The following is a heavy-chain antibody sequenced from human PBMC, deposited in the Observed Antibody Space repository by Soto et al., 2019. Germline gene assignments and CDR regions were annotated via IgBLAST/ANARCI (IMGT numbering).Heavy chain of an antibody. D-gene: IGHD1-26*01. CDR1: GGSISSSSYY. V-gene: IGHV4-39*01. CDR2: IYYSGST. CDR3: ASRGGATTAFDI. Sequence: LSLTCTVSGGSISSSSYYWGWIRQPPGKGLEWTGSIYYSGSTYYNPSLKSRVTISVDTSKNQFSLKLSSVTAADTAVYYCASRGGATTAFDIWGQGTMVTVSS. J-gene: IGHJ3*02.